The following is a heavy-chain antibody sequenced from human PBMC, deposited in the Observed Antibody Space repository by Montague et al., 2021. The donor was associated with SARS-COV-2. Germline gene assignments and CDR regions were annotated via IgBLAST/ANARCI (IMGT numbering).Heavy chain of an antibody. CDR2: IDWDDDK. Sequence: PALVKPTQTLTLTCTLSGFSLSTSGMRASWIRQPPGKALEWLARIDWDDDKFYSTSLETRLTISKDTSKNQVVLTMTNMDPVDTVTYYCARSYYDILTNYYDAFDIWGQGTMVTVSS. CDR1: GFSLSTSGMR. D-gene: IGHD3-9*01. J-gene: IGHJ3*02. CDR3: ARSYYDILTNYYDAFDI. V-gene: IGHV2-70*04.